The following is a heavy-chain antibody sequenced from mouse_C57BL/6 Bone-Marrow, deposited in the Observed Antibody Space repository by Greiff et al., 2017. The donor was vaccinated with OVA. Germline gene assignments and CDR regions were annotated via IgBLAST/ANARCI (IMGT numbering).Heavy chain of an antibody. CDR1: GFNIKDDY. V-gene: IGHV14-4*01. CDR2: IDPENGDT. Sequence: EVQLQQSGAELVRPGASVKLSCTASGFNIKDDYMHWVKQRPEQGLEWIGWIDPENGDTEYASKFQGKATIPADTSSNTAYLQLSSLTSEDTAVYYCTTCPFAYWGQGTLVTVSA. J-gene: IGHJ3*01. CDR3: TTCPFAY.